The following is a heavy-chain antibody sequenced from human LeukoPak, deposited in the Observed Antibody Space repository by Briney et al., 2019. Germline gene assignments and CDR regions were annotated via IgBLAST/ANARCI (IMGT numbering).Heavy chain of an antibody. D-gene: IGHD2-2*01. CDR3: ARSRYCSSTSCHPFDY. CDR1: GYTFTSYG. Sequence: GASVKVSCKASGYTFTSYGISWVRQAPGQGLEWMGWISAYNGNTNYAQKLQGRVTMTTDTSTSTAYMELRSLRSDDTAVYYCARSRYCSSTSCHPFDYWGQGTLVTVSS. J-gene: IGHJ4*02. CDR2: ISAYNGNT. V-gene: IGHV1-18*01.